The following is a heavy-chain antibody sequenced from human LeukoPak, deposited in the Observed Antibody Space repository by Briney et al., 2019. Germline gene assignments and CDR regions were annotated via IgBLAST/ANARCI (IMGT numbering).Heavy chain of an antibody. CDR1: GYTFTGYY. Sequence: ASVKVSCKASGYTFTGYYMHWVRQAPGQGLEWMGWINPNSGGTNYAQKFQGRVTMTRDTSISTAYMELSSLRSEDTAVYYCARGATVRGGLHVYWGQGTLVTVSS. D-gene: IGHD3-10*01. CDR3: ARGATVRGGLHVY. CDR2: INPNSGGT. J-gene: IGHJ4*02. V-gene: IGHV1-2*02.